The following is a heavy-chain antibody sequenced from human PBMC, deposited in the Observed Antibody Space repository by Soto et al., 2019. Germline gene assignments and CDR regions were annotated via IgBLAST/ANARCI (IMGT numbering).Heavy chain of an antibody. Sequence: VQLVASGGDLVQPGGSLRFSCAASGFTFSNYAMSWVRQAPGKGLEWVSAISGSGGSTYYADSVKGRFTISRDNSKNTLYLQMNSLRAEDTAVYYCAKRIAVAGTPYYYYGMDVWGQGTTVTVSS. D-gene: IGHD6-19*01. CDR2: ISGSGGST. CDR1: GFTFSNYA. CDR3: AKRIAVAGTPYYYYGMDV. V-gene: IGHV3-23*04. J-gene: IGHJ6*02.